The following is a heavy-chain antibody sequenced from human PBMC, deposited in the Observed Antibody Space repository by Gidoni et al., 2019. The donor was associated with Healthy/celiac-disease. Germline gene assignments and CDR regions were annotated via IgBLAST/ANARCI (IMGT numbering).Heavy chain of an antibody. CDR3: AKDRYFDWLLSSYYFDY. V-gene: IGHV3-23*01. J-gene: IGHJ4*02. CDR1: GFPFSSYA. CDR2: IRGRGCST. Sequence: EVQLLESGGGLVQPGGSLRLSWAASGFPFSSYAMSWVRQAPGKGLEWVSAIRGRGCSTYYADSVKGRFTISRDNSKNTLYLQMNSLRAEDTAVYYCAKDRYFDWLLSSYYFDYWGQGTLVTVSS. D-gene: IGHD3-9*01.